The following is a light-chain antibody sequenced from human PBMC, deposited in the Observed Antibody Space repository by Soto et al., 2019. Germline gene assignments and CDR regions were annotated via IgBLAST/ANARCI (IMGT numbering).Light chain of an antibody. Sequence: QSALTQPRSVSGSPGQSVTISCTGTSSDVGAYNFVSWYQQHPGKAPKVMIYDVSKGPSGVPDRFSGSKSGNMASLTISGLQAEDEADYYCCSYAGSYTWVFGGGTKLTVL. CDR3: CSYAGSYTWV. J-gene: IGLJ3*02. CDR2: DVS. V-gene: IGLV2-11*01. CDR1: SSDVGAYNF.